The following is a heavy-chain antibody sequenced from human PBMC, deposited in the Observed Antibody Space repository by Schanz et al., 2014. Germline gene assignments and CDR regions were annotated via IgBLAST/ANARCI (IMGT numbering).Heavy chain of an antibody. D-gene: IGHD2-15*01. CDR3: ARDRGYCSGGSCLTFDY. V-gene: IGHV3-74*01. CDR2: TNGDGTNA. J-gene: IGHJ4*02. Sequence: EVHLVESGGGAVRPGGSLRLSCAASGFTLSSYWMHWVRQVPGKGLEWVSCTNGDGTNAKYADSVEGRFTISRDNAKNSMYLHMKSLRGEDTAVYYCARDRGYCSGGSCLTFDYWGQGTLVTVSS. CDR1: GFTLSSYW.